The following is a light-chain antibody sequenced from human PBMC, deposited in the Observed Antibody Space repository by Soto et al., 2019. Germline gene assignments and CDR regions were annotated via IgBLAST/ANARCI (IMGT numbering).Light chain of an antibody. J-gene: IGKJ5*01. CDR1: QSIRTN. CDR3: QQYGSSPMT. CDR2: GAS. Sequence: DIVMTQSPATLSVSPGERATLSCRASQSIRTNLAWYQHKPGQAPRLLIYGASTGVTGVPARFSGSGSGTDFTLTISRVEPEDFALYYCQQYGSSPMTFGQGTRLEIK. V-gene: IGKV3-20*01.